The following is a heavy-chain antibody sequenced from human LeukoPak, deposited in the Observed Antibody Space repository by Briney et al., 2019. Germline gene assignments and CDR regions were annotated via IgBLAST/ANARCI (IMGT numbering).Heavy chain of an antibody. V-gene: IGHV4-39*01. CDR1: GGSISSSSYY. J-gene: IGHJ5*02. D-gene: IGHD3-9*01. CDR2: IYYSGST. CDR3: ARQDYDILTGYPNWFDP. Sequence: SETLSLTCTVSGGSISSSSYYWGWIRQPPGKGLEWIGSIYYSGSTYYNPSLKSRVTISVDTSKNQFSLKLSSVTAADTAVYYCARQDYDILTGYPNWFDPWGQGTLVTVYS.